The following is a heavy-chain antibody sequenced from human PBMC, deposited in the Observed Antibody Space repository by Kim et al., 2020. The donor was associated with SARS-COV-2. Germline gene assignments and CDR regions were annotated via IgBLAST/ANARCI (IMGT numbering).Heavy chain of an antibody. J-gene: IGHJ4*02. CDR2: IYSGGST. CDR3: ARAPPYTVTYYFDY. V-gene: IGHV3-53*04. Sequence: GGSLRLSCAASGFTVSSNYMSWVRQAPGKGLEWVSVIYSGGSTYYADSVKGRFTISRHNSKNTLYLQMNSLRAEDTAVYYCARAPPYTVTYYFDYWGQGTLVTVSS. CDR1: GFTVSSNY. D-gene: IGHD4-17*01.